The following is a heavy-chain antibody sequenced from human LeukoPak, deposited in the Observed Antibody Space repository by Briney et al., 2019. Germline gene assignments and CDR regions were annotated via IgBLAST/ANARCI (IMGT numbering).Heavy chain of an antibody. D-gene: IGHD2-2*01. CDR1: GFTFSSYA. V-gene: IGHV3-23*01. Sequence: GGSLRLSCAASGFTFSSYAMSWVRQAPGKGLEWVSAISGSGGSTYYADSVKGRFTISRDNSKNTLYLQMNSLRAEDTAVYYCAKDIIVVPAAPVFDYWGQGTLVTVPS. J-gene: IGHJ4*02. CDR2: ISGSGGST. CDR3: AKDIIVVPAAPVFDY.